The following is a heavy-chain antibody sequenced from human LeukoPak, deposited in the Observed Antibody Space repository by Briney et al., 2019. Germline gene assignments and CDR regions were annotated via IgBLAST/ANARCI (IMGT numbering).Heavy chain of an antibody. J-gene: IGHJ4*02. D-gene: IGHD1-1*01. CDR2: IYPGDSDT. V-gene: IGHV5-51*01. Sequence: GESLQISCKGSGYSFTTYWIGWGRRMPGKGLECMGIIYPGDSDTRYSPSFQGQVTISADKSISTAYLQWSSLKASDTAMYYCARHETGPYFDYWGQGTLVTVSS. CDR3: ARHETGPYFDY. CDR1: GYSFTTYW.